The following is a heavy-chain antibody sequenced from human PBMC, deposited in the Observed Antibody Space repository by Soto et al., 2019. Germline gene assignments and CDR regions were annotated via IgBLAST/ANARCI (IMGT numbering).Heavy chain of an antibody. CDR2: INPATGAA. CDR3: ARGGGVGVAGSAAFDM. Sequence: QLHLVQSGAVVKKPGASVTVSCSASGYPVTAYYMHWVRQAPGRGLEWMGGINPATGAAKYTQPFQGRVTMPRDTSTSTVFMELSGLTSADTAVFYCARGGGVGVAGSAAFDMWGQGTLVTVSS. D-gene: IGHD3-3*01. J-gene: IGHJ3*02. CDR1: GYPVTAYY. V-gene: IGHV1-2*02.